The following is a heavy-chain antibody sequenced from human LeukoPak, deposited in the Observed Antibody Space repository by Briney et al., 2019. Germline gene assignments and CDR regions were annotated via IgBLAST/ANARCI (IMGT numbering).Heavy chain of an antibody. D-gene: IGHD3-22*01. V-gene: IGHV3-9*01. CDR3: ARAFYDSSGPHHDY. CDR1: GFTFGDYA. J-gene: IGHJ4*02. Sequence: GGSLRLSCAASGFTFGDYAMHWVRQAPGKGLEWVSGISWSSGSIGYADSVKGRFTISRDNAKNSLYLQMNSLRAEDTAVYYCARAFYDSSGPHHDYWGQGTLVTVSS. CDR2: ISWSSGSI.